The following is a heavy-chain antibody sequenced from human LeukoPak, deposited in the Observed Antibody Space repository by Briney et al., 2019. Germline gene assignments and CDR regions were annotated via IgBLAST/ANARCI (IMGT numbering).Heavy chain of an antibody. CDR1: GYTFTSYG. V-gene: IGHV1-18*01. CDR2: ISAYNGNT. D-gene: IGHD2-15*01. J-gene: IGHJ4*02. Sequence: GASVKVSCKASGYTFTSYGISWVRQAPGQGLEWMGWISAYNGNTNYAQKLQGRVTMTTDTSTSTAYMELRSLRSDDTAVYYCARDRSPPVSLRERIGTRFDYWGQGTLVTVSS. CDR3: ARDRSPPVSLRERIGTRFDY.